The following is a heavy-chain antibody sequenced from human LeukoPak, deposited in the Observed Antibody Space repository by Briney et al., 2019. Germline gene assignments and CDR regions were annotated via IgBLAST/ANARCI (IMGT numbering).Heavy chain of an antibody. CDR3: ARYYYGSGSYSTDC. Sequence: SVTVSFKASGYTFTGYQIHWVRPAPGQGLEWVGWIYPNNGATNYAQEFQGRVTMTRDTSIGTAYMELSRLKSDDTALYYFARYYYGSGSYSTDCWGLGTLVTVSS. J-gene: IGHJ4*02. V-gene: IGHV1-2*02. CDR2: IYPNNGAT. CDR1: GYTFTGYQ. D-gene: IGHD3-10*01.